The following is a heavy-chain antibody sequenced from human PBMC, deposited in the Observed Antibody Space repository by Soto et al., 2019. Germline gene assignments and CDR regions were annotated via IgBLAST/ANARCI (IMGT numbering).Heavy chain of an antibody. Sequence: EVQLVESGGGLVQPGGSLRLSCAASGFTVSSNYMSWVRQAPGKGLEWVSVIYSGGSTYYADSVKGRFTISRHNSKNTLYLQMNSLRAEDAAVYYCAGGKTRAYYYYMDVWGKGTTVTVSS. J-gene: IGHJ6*03. CDR2: IYSGGST. CDR1: GFTVSSNY. V-gene: IGHV3-53*04. CDR3: AGGKTRAYYYYMDV. D-gene: IGHD3-16*01.